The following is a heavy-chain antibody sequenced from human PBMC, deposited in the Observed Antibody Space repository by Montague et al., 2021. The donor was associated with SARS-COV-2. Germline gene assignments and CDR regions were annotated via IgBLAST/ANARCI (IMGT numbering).Heavy chain of an antibody. J-gene: IGHJ4*02. Sequence: SETLSLTCAVYGGSFSGYYWSWIRQPPEKGLEWIGEINQSGRTNNNPSLKSRVIISVDTSKNQFSLKLSSVTAADTAVYYCARWGCPVRVVAVSSELDYWGQGIMVIVSS. CDR2: INQSGRT. CDR3: ARWGCPVRVVAVSSELDY. V-gene: IGHV4-34*01. CDR1: GGSFSGYY. D-gene: IGHD3-10*01.